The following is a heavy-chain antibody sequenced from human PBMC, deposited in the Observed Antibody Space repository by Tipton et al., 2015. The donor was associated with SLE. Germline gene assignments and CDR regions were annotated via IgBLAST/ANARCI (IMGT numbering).Heavy chain of an antibody. CDR3: ARRVGNWYFDL. CDR2: INHGGSA. J-gene: IGHJ2*01. D-gene: IGHD2-2*01. CDR1: GGSLSGHC. Sequence: TLSLTCAVYGGSLSGHCWAWIRQPPGKGPEWIGEINHGGSATYKPSLESRVTISLDTSKRQFSLKVRSVTAADTGVYYCARRVGNWYFDLWGRGTLVTVSS. V-gene: IGHV4-34*01.